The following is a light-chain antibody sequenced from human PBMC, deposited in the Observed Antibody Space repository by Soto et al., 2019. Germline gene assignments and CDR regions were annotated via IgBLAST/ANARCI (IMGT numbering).Light chain of an antibody. CDR3: QVWDSSTDVV. CDR1: NIGSKK. J-gene: IGLJ2*01. CDR2: RDS. V-gene: IGLV3-9*01. Sequence: SYELTQPLSVSVALGQTARITCGGNNIGSKKLDWYQQQPGQAPVLVIHRDSNRPYGIPGRFSGSNSGNTATLTISSAQAGDEADYYCQVWDSSTDVVFGGGTKLTVL.